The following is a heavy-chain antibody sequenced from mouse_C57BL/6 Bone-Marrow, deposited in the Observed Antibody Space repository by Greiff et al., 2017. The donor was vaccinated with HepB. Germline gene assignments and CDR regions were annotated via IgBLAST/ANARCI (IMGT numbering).Heavy chain of an antibody. J-gene: IGHJ3*01. V-gene: IGHV1-72*01. CDR1: GYTFTSYW. CDR2: IDPNSGGT. D-gene: IGHD2-4*01. CDR3: AREGIYYDYDGFAY. Sequence: VQLQQSGAELVKPGASVKLSCKASGYTFTSYWMHWVKQRPGRGLEWIGRIDPNSGGTKYNEKFKSKATLTVDKPSSTAYMQLSRLTSEDTAVYYCAREGIYYDYDGFAYWGQGTLVTVSA.